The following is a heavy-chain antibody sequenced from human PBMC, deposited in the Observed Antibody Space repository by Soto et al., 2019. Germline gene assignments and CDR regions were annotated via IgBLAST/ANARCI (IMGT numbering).Heavy chain of an antibody. CDR3: ARDFLYDHGYNHAFDY. V-gene: IGHV3-21*01. CDR2: ISSSSSSYI. Sequence: PGGSLRLSCAASGFTFSSYSMNWVRQAPGKGLEWVSSISSSSSSYIYYADSVKGRFTISRDNAKNSLYLQMNSLRAEDTAVYYCARDFLYDHGYNHAFDYWGQGTLVTVSS. J-gene: IGHJ4*02. CDR1: GFTFSSYS. D-gene: IGHD5-12*01.